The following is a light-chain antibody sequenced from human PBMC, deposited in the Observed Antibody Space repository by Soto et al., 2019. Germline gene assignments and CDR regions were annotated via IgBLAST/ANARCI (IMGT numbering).Light chain of an antibody. J-gene: IGKJ4*01. Sequence: EIVMTQSPATLSVSPGERVTLSCRASHSVSSRLAWYQEKPGQAPRLLLYGASTRATGLPARFSGSGSGTEFTLTISSLQSEDFAVYYCQHYTNWPLTFGGGTKVEIK. CDR3: QHYTNWPLT. CDR1: HSVSSR. CDR2: GAS. V-gene: IGKV3-15*01.